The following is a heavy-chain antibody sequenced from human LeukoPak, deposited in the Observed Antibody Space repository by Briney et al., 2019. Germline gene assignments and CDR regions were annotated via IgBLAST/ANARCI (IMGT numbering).Heavy chain of an antibody. CDR3: AREGPRGSYYYY. D-gene: IGHD1-26*01. CDR1: GGSISSYY. J-gene: IGHJ4*02. Sequence: SETLSLTCTVSGGSISSYYWSWIRQPPGKGLEWIGYIYYCGSTNYNPSLKSRVTISVDTSKNQFSLKLSSVTAADTAVYYCAREGPRGSYYYYWGQGTLVTVSS. CDR2: IYYCGST. V-gene: IGHV4-59*01.